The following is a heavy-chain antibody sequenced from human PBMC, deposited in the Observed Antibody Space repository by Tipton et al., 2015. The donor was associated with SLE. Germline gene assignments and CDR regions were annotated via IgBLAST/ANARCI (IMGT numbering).Heavy chain of an antibody. CDR3: ARDPHSSGWSFDY. J-gene: IGHJ4*02. CDR2: TYYSGST. V-gene: IGHV4-39*07. Sequence: TLSLTCTVSGGSIRSSSYYWGWIRQPPGKGLEWIGTTYYSGSTYYNPSLKSRVTISVDTSKNQFSLKLSSGTAADTAVYYCARDPHSSGWSFDYWGQGTLVTVSS. D-gene: IGHD6-19*01. CDR1: GGSIRSSSYY.